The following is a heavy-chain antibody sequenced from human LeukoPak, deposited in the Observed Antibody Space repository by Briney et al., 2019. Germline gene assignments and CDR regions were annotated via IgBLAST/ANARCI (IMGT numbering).Heavy chain of an antibody. CDR1: GGSISGINYY. J-gene: IGHJ6*01. D-gene: IGHD3-10*01. CDR3: ARVSPSGVWDV. V-gene: IGHV4-61*02. Sequence: PSETLSLTCTVSGGSISGINYYGTWIRQPAGKGLEWIGRIYTTGSSNYNPSLKSRVTISVDTSNNQFSLTLSSVTAADTAVYYCARVSPSGVWDVWGQGTTVSASS. CDR2: IYTTGSS.